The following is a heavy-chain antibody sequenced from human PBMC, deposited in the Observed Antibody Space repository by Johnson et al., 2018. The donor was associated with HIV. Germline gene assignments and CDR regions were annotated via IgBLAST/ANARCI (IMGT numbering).Heavy chain of an antibody. CDR2: IKSETDGGTT. Sequence: QLVESGGDLVKPGGSLRLSCAVSGLTFSNAWMTWVRQAPGKGLEWVGRIKSETDGGTTDYDAPFKARLTISRDDPKTTLYLQMNSLRTEDTAVDYCTTVSPSAITMVRGVIITPHAFDIWGQGTMVTVSS. CDR3: TTVSPSAITMVRGVIITPHAFDI. V-gene: IGHV3-15*01. CDR1: GLTFSNAW. J-gene: IGHJ3*02. D-gene: IGHD3-10*01.